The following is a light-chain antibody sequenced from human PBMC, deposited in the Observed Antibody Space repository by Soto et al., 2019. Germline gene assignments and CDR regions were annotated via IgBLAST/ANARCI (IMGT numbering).Light chain of an antibody. J-gene: IGKJ1*01. CDR3: QQYNSWPLT. CDR2: GAS. V-gene: IGKV3-15*01. Sequence: EIVMTQSPATLSVSPGERATLSCRASQSVSSNLAWYQQKPGQAPRLLIYGASTRDTGIPARFSGSGSGTEFTLTISSLQSEDVAVYYCQQYNSWPLTFGQGTKVEIK. CDR1: QSVSSN.